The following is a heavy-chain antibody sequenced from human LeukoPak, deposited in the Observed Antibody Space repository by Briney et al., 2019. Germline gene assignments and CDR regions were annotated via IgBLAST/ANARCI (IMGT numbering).Heavy chain of an antibody. D-gene: IGHD3-3*01. V-gene: IGHV1-46*01. CDR2: INPSGGST. J-gene: IGHJ5*02. CDR3: ARDKGPDYDFWSGYYGGNNWFDP. Sequence: XSVKVSCKASGYTFTSYCMHWVRQAPGQGLEWMGIINPSGGSTSYAQKFQGRVTMTRDTSTSTVYMELSSLRSEDTAVYYCARDKGPDYDFWSGYYGGNNWFDPWGQGTLVTVSS. CDR1: GYTFTSYC.